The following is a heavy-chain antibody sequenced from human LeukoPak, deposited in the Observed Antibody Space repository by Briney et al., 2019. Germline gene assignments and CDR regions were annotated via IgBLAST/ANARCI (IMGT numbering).Heavy chain of an antibody. V-gene: IGHV4-34*01. J-gene: IGHJ5*02. Sequence: SETLSLTCAVYGGSFSGYYWSWIRQPPGKGLEWIGEINHSGSTNYNPSLKSRVTISVDTSKNQFSLKLSSVTAADTAVYYCAREGTATGIPVDWFDPWGQGTLVTVSS. CDR3: AREGTATGIPVDWFDP. CDR1: GGSFSGYY. D-gene: IGHD1-14*01. CDR2: INHSGST.